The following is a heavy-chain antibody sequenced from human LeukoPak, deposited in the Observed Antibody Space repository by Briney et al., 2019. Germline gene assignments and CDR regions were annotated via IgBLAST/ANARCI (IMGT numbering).Heavy chain of an antibody. J-gene: IGHJ1*01. CDR2: IRYDGSNK. CDR3: AKPGIAAAGELIFQH. V-gene: IGHV3-30*02. Sequence: GGSLRLSCAASGFTFSSYGMHWVRQAPGKGLEGVGFIRYDGSNKYYADSVKGRFTISRDNSKNTLYLQMNSLRAEDTAVYYCAKPGIAAAGELIFQHWGQGTLVTVSS. CDR1: GFTFSSYG. D-gene: IGHD6-13*01.